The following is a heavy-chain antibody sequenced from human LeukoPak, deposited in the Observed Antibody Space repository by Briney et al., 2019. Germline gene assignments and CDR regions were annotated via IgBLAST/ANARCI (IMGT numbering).Heavy chain of an antibody. CDR3: ARDQMKGIAAAGTGFDY. J-gene: IGHJ4*02. V-gene: IGHV3-11*01. Sequence: GGSLRLSCAASGFTFSDYYMSWIRQAPGKGLEWVSYISSSSSTLYYADSVKGRFTISRDNAKNSLYLQMNSLRAEDTAVYYCARDQMKGIAAAGTGFDYWGQGTLVTVSS. CDR2: ISSSSSTL. CDR1: GFTFSDYY. D-gene: IGHD6-13*01.